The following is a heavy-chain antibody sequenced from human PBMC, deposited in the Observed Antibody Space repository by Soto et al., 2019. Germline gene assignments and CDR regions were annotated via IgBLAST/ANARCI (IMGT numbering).Heavy chain of an antibody. D-gene: IGHD6-13*01. J-gene: IGHJ6*02. CDR2: IRSKANSYAT. V-gene: IGHV3-73*01. Sequence: GGSLRLSCAASGFTFSGSAMHWVRHASGKGLEWVGRIRSKANSYATAYAASVKGRFTIYRDDSKNTAYLQMNSLKTEDTAVYYCTSRPELAAGRSRPKNYYYYGMDVWGQGTTVTVSS. CDR3: TSRPELAAGRSRPKNYYYYGMDV. CDR1: GFTFSGSA.